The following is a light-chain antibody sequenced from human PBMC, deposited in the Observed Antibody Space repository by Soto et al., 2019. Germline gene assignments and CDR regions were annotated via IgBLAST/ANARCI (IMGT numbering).Light chain of an antibody. CDR2: DAS. J-gene: IGKJ5*01. V-gene: IGKV3-11*01. Sequence: EIVLTQSPGTLSLSPGERATLSCRASQSVSSYLAWYQQKPGQAPRLLIYDASNRATGIPARFSGSGSGTDFTLTISSLQPEDFATYYCQQSYSTPLTFGQGTRLEIK. CDR3: QQSYSTPLT. CDR1: QSVSSY.